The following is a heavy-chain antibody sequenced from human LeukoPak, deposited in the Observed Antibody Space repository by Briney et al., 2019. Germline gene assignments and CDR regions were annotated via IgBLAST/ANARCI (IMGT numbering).Heavy chain of an antibody. CDR3: ASHYDSSAPDAFDI. J-gene: IGHJ3*02. Sequence: GGSLRLSCAASGFTFSSYEMNWVRQAPGKGLEWVSYISSSGSTIYYADSVKGRFTISRDNAKNSLYLQMNSLRAEDTAVYYCASHYDSSAPDAFDIWGQGTMVTVSS. D-gene: IGHD3-22*01. V-gene: IGHV3-48*03. CDR1: GFTFSSYE. CDR2: ISSSGSTI.